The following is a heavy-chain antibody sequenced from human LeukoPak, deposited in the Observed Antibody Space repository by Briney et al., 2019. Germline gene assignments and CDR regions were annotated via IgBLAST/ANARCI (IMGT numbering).Heavy chain of an antibody. D-gene: IGHD3-10*01. Sequence: SETLSLTCTVSGASISTNSWSWIRQPPGKGLECIGCFYFTGNTNYNPSLKSRVTISVDTSKNHFSLKLSSVTSADTAVYYCARALYGSGVFDSWGQGTLVTVSS. CDR1: GASISTNS. J-gene: IGHJ4*02. CDR2: FYFTGNT. CDR3: ARALYGSGVFDS. V-gene: IGHV4-59*01.